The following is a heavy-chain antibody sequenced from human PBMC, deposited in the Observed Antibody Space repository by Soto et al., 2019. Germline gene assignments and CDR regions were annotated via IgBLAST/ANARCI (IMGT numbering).Heavy chain of an antibody. J-gene: IGHJ3*02. CDR1: GDSVSSNSAA. CDR2: TYYRSKWYN. CDR3: ARDGAYCSSTSCYWDAFDI. D-gene: IGHD2-2*01. Sequence: SQTLSLTCVISGDSVSSNSAAWNWIRQSPSRGLEWLGRTYYRSKWYNDYAVSVKSRITINPDTSKNQFSLQLNSVTPEDTAVYYCARDGAYCSSTSCYWDAFDIWGQGTMVTVSS. V-gene: IGHV6-1*01.